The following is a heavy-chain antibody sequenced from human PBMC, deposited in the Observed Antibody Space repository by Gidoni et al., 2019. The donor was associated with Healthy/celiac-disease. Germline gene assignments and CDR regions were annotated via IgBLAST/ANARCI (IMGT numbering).Heavy chain of an antibody. CDR3: ARDGIAAAGDGGYGMDV. Sequence: QVQLVQSGDAVKKHGDSVKVPCTPSGYTFTSSGISWVRQAPGQGLEWMGWISAYNGNTNYAQKLQGRVTMTTAPSTSTAYMELRSLRSDDTAVYYCARDGIAAAGDGGYGMDVWGQGTTVTVSS. D-gene: IGHD6-13*01. CDR1: GYTFTSSG. CDR2: ISAYNGNT. V-gene: IGHV1-18*01. J-gene: IGHJ6*02.